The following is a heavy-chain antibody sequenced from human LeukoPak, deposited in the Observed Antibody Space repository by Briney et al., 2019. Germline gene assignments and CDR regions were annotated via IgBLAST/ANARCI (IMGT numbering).Heavy chain of an antibody. CDR2: ISSSSSTI. CDR1: GFTFSSYS. V-gene: IGHV3-48*01. Sequence: GGSLRLSCAASGFTFSSYSMNWVRQAPGKGLEWVSYISSSSSTIYYADSVKGRFTISRDNSKNTLYLQMNSLRAEDTAVYYCAKKGIAAAGYYFDYWGQGTLVTVSS. D-gene: IGHD6-13*01. J-gene: IGHJ4*02. CDR3: AKKGIAAAGYYFDY.